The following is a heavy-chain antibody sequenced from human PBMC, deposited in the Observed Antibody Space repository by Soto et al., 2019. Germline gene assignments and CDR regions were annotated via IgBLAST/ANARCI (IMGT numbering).Heavy chain of an antibody. Sequence: ASVKVSCKTFGWSFTSYYRHWVRQAPGQGLEWMGIINPSGGSTSYAQKFQGRVTMTRDTSTSTVYMELSSLRSEDTAVYYCARGGYYYYYGMDVWGQGTTVTVSS. CDR2: INPSGGST. D-gene: IGHD5-12*01. J-gene: IGHJ6*02. V-gene: IGHV1-46*01. CDR3: ARGGYYYYYGMDV. CDR1: GWSFTSYY.